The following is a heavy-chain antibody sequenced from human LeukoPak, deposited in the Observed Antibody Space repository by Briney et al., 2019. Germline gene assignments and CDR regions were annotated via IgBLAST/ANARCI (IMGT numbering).Heavy chain of an antibody. D-gene: IGHD3-3*01. V-gene: IGHV4-38-2*01. CDR1: GYSISSGYY. CDR3: ARPGHYDFWSGYYWAY. J-gene: IGHJ4*02. CDR2: MYHSGST. Sequence: KPSETLSLTCAVSGYSISSGYYWGWMRQPPGKGLEWIGSMYHSGSTYYNPSLKSRVTISVDTSKNQFSLKLSSVTAADTAVYYCARPGHYDFWSGYYWAYWGQRTLATVSS.